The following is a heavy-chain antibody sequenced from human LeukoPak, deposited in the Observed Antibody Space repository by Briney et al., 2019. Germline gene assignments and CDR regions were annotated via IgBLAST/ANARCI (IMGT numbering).Heavy chain of an antibody. Sequence: PGGTLRLSCAASGFTFSSYGMRWVRQAPGKGLEWVSAISGSGGSTYYADSVKGRFTISRDNAKNSLYLQMNSLRAEDTAVYYCVHFVTVSDDAFDIWGQGTMVTVSS. D-gene: IGHD6-19*01. J-gene: IGHJ3*02. CDR2: ISGSGGST. CDR1: GFTFSSYG. CDR3: VHFVTVSDDAFDI. V-gene: IGHV3-23*01.